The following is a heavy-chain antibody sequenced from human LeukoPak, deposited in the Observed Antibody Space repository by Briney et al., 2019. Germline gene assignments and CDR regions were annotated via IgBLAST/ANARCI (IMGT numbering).Heavy chain of an antibody. Sequence: GGSLRLSCAASGFTFSSHGMHWVRQAPGKGLEWLSIIWYEGSDEYYADSVKGRFTISRDNSKNTLYLQMNSLRAEDTAVYYCARDGGYHSGGPFDYWGQGTLVTVSS. J-gene: IGHJ4*02. CDR3: ARDGGYHSGGPFDY. D-gene: IGHD3-22*01. V-gene: IGHV3-33*01. CDR1: GFTFSSHG. CDR2: IWYEGSDE.